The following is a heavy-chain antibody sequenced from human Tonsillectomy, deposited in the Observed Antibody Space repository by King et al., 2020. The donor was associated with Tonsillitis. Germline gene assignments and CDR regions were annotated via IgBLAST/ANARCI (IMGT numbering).Heavy chain of an antibody. CDR3: ARDYDSSGYYSSWYFDL. V-gene: IGHV3-23*04. D-gene: IGHD3-22*01. J-gene: IGHJ2*01. CDR2: ISGSSIST. CDR1: GFTFSRYA. Sequence: VQLVESGGGLVQPGGSLRLSCAASGFTFSRYAVSWVRQAPGKGLEWVSAISGSSISTYYADSVKGRFTISRDNSKNTLSLQMSGLRAEDTALYYCARDYDSSGYYSSWYFDLWGRGTLVTVSS.